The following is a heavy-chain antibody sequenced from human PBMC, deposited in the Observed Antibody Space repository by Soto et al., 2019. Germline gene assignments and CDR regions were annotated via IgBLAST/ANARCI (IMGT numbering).Heavy chain of an antibody. CDR1: GFTFSTYA. J-gene: IGHJ6*02. V-gene: IGHV3-23*01. CDR3: AKVKDNRSSWHRGGYYGMDV. D-gene: IGHD6-13*01. CDR2: ISGSGDTT. Sequence: PGGSLRLSCAASGFTFSTYAMSWVRQAPGKGLEWVSAISGSGDTTYYANSVKGRFTISRDNSKNTLYLQMNSLRAEDTAVYYCAKVKDNRSSWHRGGYYGMDVWGQGTTVTVSS.